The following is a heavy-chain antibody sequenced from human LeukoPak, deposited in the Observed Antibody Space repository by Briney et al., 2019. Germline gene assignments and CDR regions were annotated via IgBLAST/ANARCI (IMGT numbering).Heavy chain of an antibody. CDR1: GFTFSSYA. J-gene: IGHJ4*02. CDR2: ISFDGSKR. D-gene: IGHD6-6*01. V-gene: IGHV3-30*18. Sequence: GGSLRLSCAASGFTFSSYAMSWVRQAPGKGLEWVSIISFDGSKRYYADSVKGRFTISRDNSKNTLYLQMNSLRPEDTAVYFCAKSIGAVGDYWGQGTLVTVSS. CDR3: AKSIGAVGDY.